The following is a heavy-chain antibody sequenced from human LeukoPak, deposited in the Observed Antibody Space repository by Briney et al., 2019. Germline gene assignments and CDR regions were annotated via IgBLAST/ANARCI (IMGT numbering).Heavy chain of an antibody. Sequence: GGSLRLSCAASGFAFTAYGMHWVRQAPGKGLEGVAAIWYDGSNKYYADSVKGRFTISRDNSKNTLYLQMNSLRAEDTAVYYCARRLYCSSDSCYTGPDAFDIWGQGTMVIVSS. CDR2: IWYDGSNK. CDR3: ARRLYCSSDSCYTGPDAFDI. D-gene: IGHD2-2*02. CDR1: GFAFTAYG. V-gene: IGHV3-33*01. J-gene: IGHJ3*02.